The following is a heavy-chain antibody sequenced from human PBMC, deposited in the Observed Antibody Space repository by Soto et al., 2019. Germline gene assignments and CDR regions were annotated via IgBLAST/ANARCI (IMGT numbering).Heavy chain of an antibody. CDR2: INAGNGNT. Sequence: GASVKVSCKASGYTFTSYVMHWVRQAPGQRLEWMGWINAGNGNTKYSQKFQGRVTITRDTSASTAYMELSSLRSEDTAVYYCARSIVVVTVLDYWGQGTLVTVSS. J-gene: IGHJ4*02. D-gene: IGHD2-21*02. CDR3: ARSIVVVTVLDY. V-gene: IGHV1-3*01. CDR1: GYTFTSYV.